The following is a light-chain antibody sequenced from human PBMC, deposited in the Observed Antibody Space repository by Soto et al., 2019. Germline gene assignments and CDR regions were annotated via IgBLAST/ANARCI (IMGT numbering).Light chain of an antibody. CDR2: DVS. J-gene: IGLJ1*01. V-gene: IGLV2-11*01. CDR3: CSYAGSYV. CDR1: SSDIGGYTY. Sequence: QSVLTQPRSVSGSAGQSVTISCSRTSSDIGGYTYVSWYQQNPGKAPEVIIYDVSERPSGVPDRFSGSKSGNTDSLTISGLQAEDEADYYCCSYAGSYVFGTGTKV.